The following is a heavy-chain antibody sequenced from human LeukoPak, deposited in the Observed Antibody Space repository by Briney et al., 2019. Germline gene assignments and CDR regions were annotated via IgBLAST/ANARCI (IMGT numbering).Heavy chain of an antibody. CDR1: GGSIRSGGYY. J-gene: IGHJ3*02. D-gene: IGHD2-21*02. V-gene: IGHV4-31*03. Sequence: PSQTLSLTCTVSGGSIRSGGYYWSWIRQHPGKGLEWIGYIYYSGSTYYNPSLKSRVTISVDTSKNQFSLKLSSVTAADTAVYYCARGAPIVVVTAYDAFDIWGQGTMVTVSS. CDR3: ARGAPIVVVTAYDAFDI. CDR2: IYYSGST.